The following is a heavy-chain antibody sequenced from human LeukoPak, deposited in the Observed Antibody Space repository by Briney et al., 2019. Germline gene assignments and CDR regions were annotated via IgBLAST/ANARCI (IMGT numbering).Heavy chain of an antibody. V-gene: IGHV4-34*01. CDR1: GGSFSGYY. J-gene: IGHJ5*02. CDR3: ARTTGYCRFDP. D-gene: IGHD3-9*01. CDR2: INHSGST. Sequence: SETLSLTCAVYGGSFSGYYWSWIRQPPGKGLEWIGEINHSGSTNYNPSLKSRVIISVDTSKNQFSLKLSSVTAADTAVYYCARTTGYCRFDPWGQGTLVTVSS.